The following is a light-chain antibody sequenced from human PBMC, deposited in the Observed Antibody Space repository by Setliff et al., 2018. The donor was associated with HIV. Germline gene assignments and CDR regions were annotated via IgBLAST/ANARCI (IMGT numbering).Light chain of an antibody. J-gene: IGLJ1*01. Sequence: QSVLTQAASVSGSPGQSITMSCTGTSRDVGGGSNYVSWFQQHPGKAPKLIIFDVNKRPSGVSDRCSASKSGNTASLTISGLQADDEADYYCCSFTSSNTYVFGTGTKVTVL. CDR3: CSFTSSNTYV. CDR2: DVN. CDR1: SRDVGGGSNY. V-gene: IGLV2-14*03.